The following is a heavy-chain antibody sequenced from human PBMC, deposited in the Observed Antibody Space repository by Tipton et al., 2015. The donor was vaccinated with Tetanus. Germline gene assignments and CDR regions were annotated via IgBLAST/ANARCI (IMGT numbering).Heavy chain of an antibody. D-gene: IGHD2-2*02. J-gene: IGHJ4*02. V-gene: IGHV3-9*01. CDR3: AKDNGPRQQCATSSCYIDY. CDR1: GFTLDDYA. Sequence: SLRLSCAASGFTLDDYAMHWVRQAPGKGLEWVSSITWNSGSIGYADALKGRFTISRDNAKNSLYLQINSLTTEDTALYYCAKDNGPRQQCATSSCYIDYWGQGTLVTVSS. CDR2: ITWNSGSI.